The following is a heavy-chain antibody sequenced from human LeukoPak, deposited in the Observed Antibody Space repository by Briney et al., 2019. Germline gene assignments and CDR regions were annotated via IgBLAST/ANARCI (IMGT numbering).Heavy chain of an antibody. CDR3: ARGLCSGGSCYDY. V-gene: IGHV3-53*01. Sequence: GGSLRLSCAASGFTVSSNYVSWVRQAPGKGLEWVSVIYSGGSTYYADSVKGRFTISRDNSKNTLYLQMNSLRAEDTAVYYCARGLCSGGSCYDYWGQGTLVTVSS. D-gene: IGHD2-15*01. CDR2: IYSGGST. J-gene: IGHJ4*02. CDR1: GFTVSSNY.